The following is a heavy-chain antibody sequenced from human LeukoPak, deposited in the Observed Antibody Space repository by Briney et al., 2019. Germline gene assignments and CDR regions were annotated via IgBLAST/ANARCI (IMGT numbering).Heavy chain of an antibody. V-gene: IGHV3-21*01. CDR1: GFTFSSYN. J-gene: IGHJ4*02. CDR2: ISTSSSYI. D-gene: IGHD3-22*01. Sequence: PGGSLRLSCAASGFTFSSYNMKWVRQAPGKGLEWVSSISTSSSYIYYADSVKGRFTISRDNAKNSLYLQMNSLRAEDTAVYYCARDTYYYDSSGYYYPGGCDYWGQGTLVTVSS. CDR3: ARDTYYYDSSGYYYPGGCDY.